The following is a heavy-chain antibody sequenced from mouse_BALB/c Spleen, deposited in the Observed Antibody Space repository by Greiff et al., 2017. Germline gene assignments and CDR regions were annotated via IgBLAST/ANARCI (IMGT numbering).Heavy chain of an antibody. Sequence: VHVKQSGPSLVKPSQTLSLTCSATGDSITSCYWNWIRKFPGNKLEYMGYISYSGSTYYNPSLKSRISITRDTSKNQYYLQLNSVTTEDTATYYCAREKATASWYFDVWGAGTTVTVSS. D-gene: IGHD1-2*01. CDR3: AREKATASWYFDV. CDR1: GDSITSCY. CDR2: ISYSGST. V-gene: IGHV3-8*02. J-gene: IGHJ1*01.